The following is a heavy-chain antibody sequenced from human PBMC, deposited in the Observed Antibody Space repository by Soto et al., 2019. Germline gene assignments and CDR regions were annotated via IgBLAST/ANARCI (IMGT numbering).Heavy chain of an antibody. V-gene: IGHV1-69*01. CDR3: ARQIFAADY. CDR1: GGTFDHAA. Sequence: QVQLVQSGAEVKKPGSSVKVSCEAPGGTFDHAAITWVRQAPGQGLEWVGGINPMFNSTHYAQKFQGRVTITADALTSTAFMGPRGLTSDDAGVYYCARQIFAADYWGQGNRLVVSS. CDR2: INPMFNST. D-gene: IGHD3-9*01. J-gene: IGHJ4*02.